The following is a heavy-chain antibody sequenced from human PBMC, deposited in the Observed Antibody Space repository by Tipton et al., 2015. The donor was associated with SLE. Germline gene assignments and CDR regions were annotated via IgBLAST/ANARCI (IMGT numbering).Heavy chain of an antibody. CDR2: IYTSGST. V-gene: IGHV4-4*09. D-gene: IGHD3-10*01. J-gene: IGHJ4*02. CDR3: ATYRPGSGSYWSFDY. Sequence: TLSLTCTVSGVSISSYYWSWIRQPPGKGLEWIGYIYTSGSTNYNPSLKSRVTISVDTSKNQFSLKLSSVTAADTAVYYCATYRPGSGSYWSFDYWGQGTLVTVSA. CDR1: GVSISSYY.